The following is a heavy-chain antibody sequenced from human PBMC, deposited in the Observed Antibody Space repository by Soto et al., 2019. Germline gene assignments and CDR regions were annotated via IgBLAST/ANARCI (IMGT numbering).Heavy chain of an antibody. V-gene: IGHV4-30-4*01. CDR3: ARVRGVTYFDY. J-gene: IGHJ4*02. D-gene: IGHD3-10*01. CDR2: IYYSGST. CDR1: GGSISSGDYY. Sequence: PSETLSLTCTVSGGSISSGDYYWSWIRQPPGKGLEWIGYIYYSGSTYYNPSLKSRLTISVDTSKNQFSLKLSSVTAADTAVYYCARVRGVTYFDYWGQGTLVTVSS.